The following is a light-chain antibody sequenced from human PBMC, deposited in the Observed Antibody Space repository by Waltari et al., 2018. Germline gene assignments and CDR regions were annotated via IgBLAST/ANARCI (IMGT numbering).Light chain of an antibody. CDR1: SSDVGGYNY. CDR2: DVR. V-gene: IGLV2-14*01. Sequence: QSALTQPASVSGSPGQSITISCTGTSSDVGGYNYVSWYQQHPGKAPKLLIYDVRKRPSGVSNRFSGSKSGNTASLTISGLQAEDEADYDCSSYTSSSTRVFGGGTKLTVL. J-gene: IGLJ2*01. CDR3: SSYTSSSTRV.